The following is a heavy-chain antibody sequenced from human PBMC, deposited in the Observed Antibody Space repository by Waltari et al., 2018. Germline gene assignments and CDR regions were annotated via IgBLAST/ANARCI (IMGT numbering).Heavy chain of an antibody. CDR3: AHSLHYDFWSGYSLFTH. Sequence: QESGPGLVKPSETLSLTCTVSGGSISSYYWSWIRQPPGKGLEWLALIYWNDDKRYSPSLKSRLTITKDTSKNQVVLTMTNMDPVDTATYYCAHSLHYDFWSGYSLFTHWGQGTLVTVSS. V-gene: IGHV2-5*08. J-gene: IGHJ4*02. CDR1: GGSISSYYW. CDR2: IYWNDDK. D-gene: IGHD3-3*01.